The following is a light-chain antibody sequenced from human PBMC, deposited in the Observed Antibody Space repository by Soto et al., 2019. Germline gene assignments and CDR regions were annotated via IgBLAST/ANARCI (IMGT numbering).Light chain of an antibody. J-gene: IGKJ5*01. CDR1: QSFRGL. V-gene: IGKV3-20*01. CDR3: QQYGSSPRT. Sequence: EGVLTQSPVTLSLCPGERATLSCRASQSFRGLLAWYQQKPGQAPRLLIYGASSRATGIPDRFSGSGSGTDFTLTISRLEPEDFAVYYCQQYGSSPRTFGQGTRLEI. CDR2: GAS.